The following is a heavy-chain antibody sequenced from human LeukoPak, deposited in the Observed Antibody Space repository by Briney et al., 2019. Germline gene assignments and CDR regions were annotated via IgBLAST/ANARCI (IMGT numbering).Heavy chain of an antibody. J-gene: IGHJ4*02. V-gene: IGHV3-30-3*01. D-gene: IGHD3-3*01. CDR3: AKDEGLRFLKWLSSY. Sequence: GGSLRLSCAASGFTFSNYALRWVRQAPGKGLEWVALISYDGNSKYYAHSVKGRFTISRDTSKNTLYLQMNSLRAEDTAVYYCAKDEGLRFLKWLSSYWGQGTLVTVSS. CDR2: ISYDGNSK. CDR1: GFTFSNYA.